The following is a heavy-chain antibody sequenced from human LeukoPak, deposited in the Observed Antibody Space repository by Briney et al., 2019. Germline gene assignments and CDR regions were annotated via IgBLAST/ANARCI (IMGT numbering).Heavy chain of an antibody. D-gene: IGHD3-22*01. CDR1: GFTFSSYA. CDR3: AKFTIIVVVRGAFDY. Sequence: PGGSLRLSCAASGFTFSSYAMSWVRQAPGKGLEWVSAISGSGGSTYYADSVKGRFTISRDNSKNTLYLQMNSLRAEDTAVYYCAKFTIIVVVRGAFDYWGQGTLVTVSS. J-gene: IGHJ4*02. CDR2: ISGSGGST. V-gene: IGHV3-23*01.